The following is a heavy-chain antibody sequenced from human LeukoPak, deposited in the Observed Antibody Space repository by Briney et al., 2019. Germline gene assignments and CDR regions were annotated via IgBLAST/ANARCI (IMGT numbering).Heavy chain of an antibody. CDR1: GGSFSGYY. D-gene: IGHD5-18*01. Sequence: SETLSLTCAVYGGSFSGYYGSWIRQPPGKGLEWIGSIYYSGSTYYNPSLKSRVTISVDTSKNQFSLKLSSVTAADTAVYYCARDGSQGGYSYGPYFDCWGQGTLVTVSS. J-gene: IGHJ4*02. V-gene: IGHV4-59*01. CDR2: IYYSGST. CDR3: ARDGSQGGYSYGPYFDC.